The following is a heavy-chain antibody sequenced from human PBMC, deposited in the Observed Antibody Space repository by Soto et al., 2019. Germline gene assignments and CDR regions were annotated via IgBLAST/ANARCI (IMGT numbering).Heavy chain of an antibody. Sequence: ETLSLTCTVSGGSISSYYWSWIRQPPGKGLEWIGYIYYSGSTNYNPSLKSRVTISVDTSKNQFSLKLSSVTAADTAVYYCAREVGYSNYYNWFDPWGQGTLVTVSS. CDR1: GGSISSYY. J-gene: IGHJ5*02. CDR3: AREVGYSNYYNWFDP. D-gene: IGHD4-4*01. V-gene: IGHV4-59*01. CDR2: IYYSGST.